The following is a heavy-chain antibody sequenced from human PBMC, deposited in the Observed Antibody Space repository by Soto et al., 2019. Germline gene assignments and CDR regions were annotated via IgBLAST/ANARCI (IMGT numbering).Heavy chain of an antibody. CDR1: GFTCSNAW. CDR2: IKSKTDGGTT. Sequence: PGGYLRLSCAASGFTCSNAWMSWVRQAPGKGLEWVGRIKSKTDGGTTDYAAPVKGRFTISRDDSKNTLYLQMNSLKTEDTAVYYCTGEIYDSSGLLDYWGQGTLVTVSS. J-gene: IGHJ4*02. CDR3: TGEIYDSSGLLDY. D-gene: IGHD3-22*01. V-gene: IGHV3-15*01.